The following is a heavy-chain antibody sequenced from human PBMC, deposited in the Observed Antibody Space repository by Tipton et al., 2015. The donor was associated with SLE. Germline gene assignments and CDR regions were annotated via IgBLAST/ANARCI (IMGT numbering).Heavy chain of an antibody. CDR3: ARQLYTSHYYMDV. D-gene: IGHD2-2*01. V-gene: IGHV3-30*04. CDR2: ISYDGSGK. J-gene: IGHJ6*03. CDR1: GFAFSTYA. Sequence: SLRLSCAASGFAFSTYAMHWVRQAPGKGLEWVAGISYDGSGKNYADSVKGRFTISRDNAKNSLYLQMKSLRAEDTAVYYCARQLYTSHYYMDVWGKGTTVTVSS.